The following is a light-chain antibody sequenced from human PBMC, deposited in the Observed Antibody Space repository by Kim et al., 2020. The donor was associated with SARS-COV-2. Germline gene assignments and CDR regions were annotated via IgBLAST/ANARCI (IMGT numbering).Light chain of an antibody. V-gene: IGLV3-25*03. Sequence: PGQTARINCAGDALPKQYAYWYQQKPGQAPVLVIYKDSERPSGIPERFSGSSSGTTVTLTISGVQAEDEADYYCQSADSSGTYVVFGGGTQLTVL. J-gene: IGLJ2*01. CDR2: KDS. CDR1: ALPKQY. CDR3: QSADSSGTYVV.